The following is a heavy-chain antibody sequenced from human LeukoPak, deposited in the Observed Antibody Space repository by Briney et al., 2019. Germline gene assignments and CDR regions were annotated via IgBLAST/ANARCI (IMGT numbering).Heavy chain of an antibody. D-gene: IGHD3-10*01. CDR2: IYTSGST. CDR1: GGSISSYY. Sequence: PSETLSLTCTVSGGSISSYYWSWIRQPAGKGLEWIGRIYTSGSTNYNPSLKSRVTMSVDTSKNQFSLKLSSVTAADTAVYYCARDLWFGELLSYNWFDPWGQGTLVTVSS. J-gene: IGHJ5*02. V-gene: IGHV4-4*07. CDR3: ARDLWFGELLSYNWFDP.